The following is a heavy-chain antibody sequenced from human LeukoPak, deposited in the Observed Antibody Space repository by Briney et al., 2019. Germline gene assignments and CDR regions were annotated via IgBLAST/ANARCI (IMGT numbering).Heavy chain of an antibody. V-gene: IGHV1-2*02. D-gene: IGHD2-21*01. CDR1: GYTFTGYY. CDR3: ARDRGCGGDCYTYYYYYYMDV. Sequence: GASVKVSCKASGYTFTGYYMHWVRQAPGQGLEWMGWINPNSGGTNYAQKFQGRVTMTRDTSISTAYMELSRLRSDDTAVYYCARDRGCGGDCYTYYYYYYMDVWGKGTTVIVSS. CDR2: INPNSGGT. J-gene: IGHJ6*03.